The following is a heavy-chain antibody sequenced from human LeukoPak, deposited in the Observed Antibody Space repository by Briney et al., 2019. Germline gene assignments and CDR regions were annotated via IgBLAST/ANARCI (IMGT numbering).Heavy chain of an antibody. Sequence: SVKVSCKASGGTFSSYAISWVRQAPGQGLEWVGGIIPIFGTANYAQKFQGRVTITADESTSTAYMELSSLRSEDTAVYYCARAVKDDSSGYYYVPFDYWGQGTLVTVSS. CDR2: IIPIFGTA. CDR1: GGTFSSYA. J-gene: IGHJ4*02. D-gene: IGHD3-22*01. CDR3: ARAVKDDSSGYYYVPFDY. V-gene: IGHV1-69*13.